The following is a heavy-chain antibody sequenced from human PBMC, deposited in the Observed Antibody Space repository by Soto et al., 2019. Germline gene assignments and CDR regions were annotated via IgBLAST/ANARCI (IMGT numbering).Heavy chain of an antibody. CDR1: GFTFSIFG. V-gene: IGHV3-30*18. CDR3: ANLYYDFWSGYDY. CDR2: LSYDGTYK. Sequence: WGSLRLSCAASGFTFSIFGMHWVRQAPGKGLEWVAVLSYDGTYKYYADSVKGHFTISRDNSKNTLFLQMNSLRPEDTAVYYCANLYYDFWSGYDYWGQGTLVTVSS. J-gene: IGHJ4*02. D-gene: IGHD3-3*01.